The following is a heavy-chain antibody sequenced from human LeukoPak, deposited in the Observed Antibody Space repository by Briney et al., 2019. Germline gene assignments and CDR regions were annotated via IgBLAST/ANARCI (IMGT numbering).Heavy chain of an antibody. D-gene: IGHD6-13*01. Sequence: SETLSLTCAVYGGSFSGYYWSWIRQPPGKGLEWIGEINHSGGTNYNPSLKSRVTISVDTSKNQFSLKLSSVTAADTAVYYCARVAAARWGFDYWGQGTLVTVSS. CDR1: GGSFSGYY. J-gene: IGHJ4*02. V-gene: IGHV4-34*01. CDR2: INHSGGT. CDR3: ARVAAARWGFDY.